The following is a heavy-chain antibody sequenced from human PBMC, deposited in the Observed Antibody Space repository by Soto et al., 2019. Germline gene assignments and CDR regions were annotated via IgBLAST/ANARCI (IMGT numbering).Heavy chain of an antibody. CDR3: ARGGGYDFWSGYYPNYYYYGMDV. CDR2: MNPNSGNT. V-gene: IGHV1-8*01. J-gene: IGHJ6*02. Sequence: ASVKVSCKASGYTFTSYDINWVRQATGQGLEWMGWMNPNSGNTGYAQKFQGRVTMTRNTSISTACMELSSLRSEDTAVYYCARGGGYDFWSGYYPNYYYYGMDVWGQGTTVTVSS. CDR1: GYTFTSYD. D-gene: IGHD3-3*01.